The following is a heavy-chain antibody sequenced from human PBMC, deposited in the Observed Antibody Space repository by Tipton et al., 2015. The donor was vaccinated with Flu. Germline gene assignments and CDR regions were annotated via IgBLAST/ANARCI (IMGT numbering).Heavy chain of an antibody. Sequence: TLSLTCTVSGGSIRNYYWSWLRQPAGKGLEWIGRISHSGSTNYNVSFNGRVIMSVDPSKGQLSLRLGSATAADTAKYYCARDLRGYSGYTGGDAFDVWGQGTVVTVSS. V-gene: IGHV4-4*07. D-gene: IGHD5-12*01. CDR2: ISHSGST. CDR1: GGSIRNYY. CDR3: ARDLRGYSGYTGGDAFDV. J-gene: IGHJ3*01.